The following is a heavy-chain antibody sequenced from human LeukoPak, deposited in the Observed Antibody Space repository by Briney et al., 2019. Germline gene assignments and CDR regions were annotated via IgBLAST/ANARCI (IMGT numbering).Heavy chain of an antibody. V-gene: IGHV1-69-2*01. CDR1: GFTFTDYY. D-gene: IGHD3-10*01. Sequence: GASVKVSCKASGFTFTDYYIHWVQQAPGKGLEWMGRVDPENDEAKYAQKFQGRVTMTRDTSTSTVYMELSSLRSEDTAVYYCARSTSGNWFDPWGQGTLVTVSS. CDR2: VDPENDEA. J-gene: IGHJ5*02. CDR3: ARSTSGNWFDP.